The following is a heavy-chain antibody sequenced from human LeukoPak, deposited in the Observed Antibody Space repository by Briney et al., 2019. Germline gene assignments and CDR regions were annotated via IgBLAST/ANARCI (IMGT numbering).Heavy chain of an antibody. Sequence: PSETLSLTCTISGGSISSYYWGWIRQPPGKGLEWIGSIYYSGSTYYNPSLKSRVTISVDTSKNQFSLKLSSVTAADTAVYYCARDGITMVRGDDFFDYWGQGTLVTVSS. CDR3: ARDGITMVRGDDFFDY. J-gene: IGHJ4*02. CDR2: IYYSGST. V-gene: IGHV4-39*07. CDR1: GGSISSYY. D-gene: IGHD3-10*01.